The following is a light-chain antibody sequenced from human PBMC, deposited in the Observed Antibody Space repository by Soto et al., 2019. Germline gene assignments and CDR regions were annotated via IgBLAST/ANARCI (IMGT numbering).Light chain of an antibody. CDR3: QSADSSGTWV. CDR2: KDS. V-gene: IGLV3-25*03. J-gene: IGLJ3*02. Sequence: ELTQPPSVSVSPGQTARITCSGDALPKQYAYWYQQKPGQAPVLVIYKDSERPSGIPERFSGSSSGTTVTLTISGVQAEDEADYYCQSADSSGTWVFGGGTKLTVL. CDR1: ALPKQY.